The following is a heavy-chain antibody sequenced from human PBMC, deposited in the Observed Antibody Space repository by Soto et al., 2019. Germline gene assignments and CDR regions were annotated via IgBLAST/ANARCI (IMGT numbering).Heavy chain of an antibody. V-gene: IGHV3-15*07. CDR2: IKSKTDGGTT. CDR1: GFTFSNAW. D-gene: IGHD2-8*01. CDR3: TTEGSTNIDEAKFDY. J-gene: IGHJ4*02. Sequence: GGSLRLSCAASGFTFSNAWMNWVCQAPGKGLEWVGRIKSKTDGGTTDYAAPVKGRFTISRDDSKNTQYLQMNSLKTEDTAVYYCTTEGSTNIDEAKFDYWGQGTLVTVSS.